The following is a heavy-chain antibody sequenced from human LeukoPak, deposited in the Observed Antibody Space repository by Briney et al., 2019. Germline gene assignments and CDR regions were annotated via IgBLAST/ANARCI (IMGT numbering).Heavy chain of an antibody. D-gene: IGHD5-18*01. CDR3: ARFTAMKGAFAP. V-gene: IGHV4-59*08. Sequence: SETLSLTCTVSGGSISSYYWGWIRQPPGKGLEWVGCIYYSGSTNYNPSLKSRETISVDTSKNQFSLKLSSVTAADTAVYYCARFTAMKGAFAPWGQGTLVTVSS. CDR1: GGSISSYY. J-gene: IGHJ5*02. CDR2: IYYSGST.